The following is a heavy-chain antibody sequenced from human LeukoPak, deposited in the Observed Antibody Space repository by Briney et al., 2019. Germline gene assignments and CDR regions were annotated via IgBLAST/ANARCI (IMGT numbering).Heavy chain of an antibody. D-gene: IGHD2-8*01. CDR1: GGSISTSAYH. V-gene: IGHV4-39*01. J-gene: IGHJ4*02. CDR2: IYYSGTT. Sequence: PSETLSLTCTVSGGSISTSAYHWGWTRQSPGKGLEWIGYIYYSGTTYYNPSLKSRVTISVDTSKNQFSLKLNSLAAADTAVYYCARHVPPPTNGMDYWGQGTLVTVSS. CDR3: ARHVPPPTNGMDY.